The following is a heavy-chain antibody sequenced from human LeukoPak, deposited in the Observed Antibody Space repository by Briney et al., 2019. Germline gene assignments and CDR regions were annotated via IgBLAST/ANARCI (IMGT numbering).Heavy chain of an antibody. V-gene: IGHV4-34*01. D-gene: IGHD4-17*01. CDR2: INHSGST. CDR1: GGSFSGYY. J-gene: IGHJ4*02. Sequence: SETLSLTCAVYGGSFSGYYWSWIRQPPGKGLEWIGEINHSGSTNYNPSLKSRVTISVDTSKNQFSLKLSSVTAADTAVYYCARRKMTKPLDYWGQGTLVTVSS. CDR3: ARRKMTKPLDY.